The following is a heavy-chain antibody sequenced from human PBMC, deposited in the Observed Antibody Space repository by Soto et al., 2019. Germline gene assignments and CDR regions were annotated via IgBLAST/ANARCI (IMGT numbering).Heavy chain of an antibody. V-gene: IGHV4-61*01. CDR3: ARAGLGDGSDY. Sequence: SETLSLTCTVSGGSISSGSYYWSWIRQPPGKGLEWIGYIYYSGSTKYNPSLKSRVTISVDTSKNQFSLKLSSVTAADTAVYYCARAGLGDGSDYWGQGTLVTVSS. J-gene: IGHJ4*02. D-gene: IGHD1-26*01. CDR1: GGSISSGSYY. CDR2: IYYSGST.